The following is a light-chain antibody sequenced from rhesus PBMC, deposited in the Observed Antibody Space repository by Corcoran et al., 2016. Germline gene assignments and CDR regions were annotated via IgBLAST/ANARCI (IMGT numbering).Light chain of an antibody. J-gene: IGKJ1*01. CDR3: LQHSNWPWT. V-gene: IGKV3-24*01. CDR1: QSVSSS. Sequence: EIVMTQSPATLSLSPGERATLSCGAGQSVSSSLAWYQQKPGQAPRLLIYGASSRATCIPDRFRGSGAGTDFALTISSLEPEDVAVFYCLQHSNWPWTFGQGTKVESK. CDR2: GAS.